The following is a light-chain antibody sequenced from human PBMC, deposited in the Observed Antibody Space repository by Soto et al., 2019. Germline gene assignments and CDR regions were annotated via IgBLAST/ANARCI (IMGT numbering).Light chain of an antibody. CDR3: QQYGSSGT. CDR2: GAS. J-gene: IGKJ1*01. V-gene: IGKV3-20*01. CDR1: QSVSNNY. Sequence: IVLTRAPGTLSLSAGEIATLSCRASQSVSNNYLAWYQHKPGQAPRLLIYGASHRATGIPDRSSGSGSGTDFPPTISRLEPEDSAVYYCQQYGSSGTFGQGTKVDIK.